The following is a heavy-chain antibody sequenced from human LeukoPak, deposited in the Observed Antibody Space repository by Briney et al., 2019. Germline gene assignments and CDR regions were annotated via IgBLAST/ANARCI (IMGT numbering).Heavy chain of an antibody. CDR2: TNPNSGGT. D-gene: IGHD4-17*01. CDR1: GYTFTGYY. V-gene: IGHV1-2*02. J-gene: IGHJ4*02. CDR3: ARPTLDDYGDPRFDY. Sequence: ASVKVSCKASGYTFTGYYMHWVRQAPGQGLEWMGWTNPNSGGTNYAQKFQGRVTMTRDTSISTAYMELSRLRSDDTAVYYCARPTLDDYGDPRFDYWGQGTLVTVSS.